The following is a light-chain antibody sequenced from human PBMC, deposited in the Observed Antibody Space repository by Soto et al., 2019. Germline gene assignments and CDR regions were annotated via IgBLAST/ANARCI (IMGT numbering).Light chain of an antibody. CDR3: AAWDDRLNVVV. J-gene: IGLJ3*02. CDR1: SSNIGSKT. Sequence: QPVLTQPPSASGIPGQRVTISCSGSSSNIGSKTVNWYQQLPGTAPKLLMHSNNQRPSGVPDRFSGSKAGTSASLAISGLQSEDEADYYCAAWDDRLNVVVFGGGTKLTVL. V-gene: IGLV1-44*01. CDR2: SNN.